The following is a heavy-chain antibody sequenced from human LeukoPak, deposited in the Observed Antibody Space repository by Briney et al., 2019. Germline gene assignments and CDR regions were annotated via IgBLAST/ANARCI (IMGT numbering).Heavy chain of an antibody. Sequence: SVKVSCKASGYTFTGYYINWVRQAPGQGLEWMGRIIPIFGTANYAQKFQGRVTITTDESTSTAYMELSSLRSEDTAVYYCARERGIVVVVAATGFDNWGQGTLVTVSS. CDR2: IIPIFGTA. CDR1: GYTFTGYY. D-gene: IGHD2-15*01. V-gene: IGHV1-69*05. CDR3: ARERGIVVVVAATGFDN. J-gene: IGHJ4*02.